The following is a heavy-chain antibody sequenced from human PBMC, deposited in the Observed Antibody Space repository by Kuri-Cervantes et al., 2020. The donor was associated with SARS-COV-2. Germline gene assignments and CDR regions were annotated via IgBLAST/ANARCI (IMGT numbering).Heavy chain of an antibody. CDR2: INGDGSSI. V-gene: IGHV3-74*01. D-gene: IGHD5-18*01. CDR1: GFTFSSYW. J-gene: IGHJ6*02. CDR3: ARDLSYSYVLYYYGMDV. Sequence: GRSLRLSCAASGFTFSSYWMHWVRQAPGKGLVWVSRINGDGSSISYVDSVRGRFSISRDNAKNTLYLQMNSLRAEDTAVYYCARDLSYSYVLYYYGMDVWGQGTTVTVSS.